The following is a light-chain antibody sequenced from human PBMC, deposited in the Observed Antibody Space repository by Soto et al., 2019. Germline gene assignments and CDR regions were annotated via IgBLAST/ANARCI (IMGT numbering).Light chain of an antibody. CDR3: ATWDDSLNGLV. J-gene: IGLJ3*02. CDR1: SSNIGSNT. CDR2: NTA. V-gene: IGLV1-44*01. Sequence: QSVLTQAPSAFGTPGRRVTISCSGGSSNIGSNTVHWYQQLPGAAPKLLIYNTAQRPSGVPDRFSGSKSGTSASLAIRGLQSEDEADYYCATWDDSLNGLVFGGGTKLTVL.